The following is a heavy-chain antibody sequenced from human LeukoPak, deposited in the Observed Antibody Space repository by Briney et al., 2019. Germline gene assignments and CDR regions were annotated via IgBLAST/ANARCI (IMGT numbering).Heavy chain of an antibody. V-gene: IGHV1-2*02. CDR1: GYTVTSYE. Sequence: GSVNVSCKASGYTVTSYEIKWVRQAAGQGLEGMGWSNPNSGGTNYAQKFQGRVTMTRETAIRTAYMEMSRLRAEEPAVYYCARAYYYGSASYYNYYWGQGTLVTVSS. CDR2: SNPNSGGT. J-gene: IGHJ4*02. CDR3: ARAYYYGSASYYNYY. D-gene: IGHD3-10*01.